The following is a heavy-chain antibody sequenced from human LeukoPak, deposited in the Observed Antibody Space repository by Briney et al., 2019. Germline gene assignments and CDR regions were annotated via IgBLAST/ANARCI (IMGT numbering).Heavy chain of an antibody. CDR3: ARGGSYGGIGDY. Sequence: SQTLSLTCTVSGGSISSGAYYWNWLRQLPGKGLEWIGYISYSGSTYYNPSLKSRVTISVDTSKNQISLKVNSVTAADTAVYYCARGGSYGGIGDYWGQGTLVTVSS. CDR1: GGSISSGAYY. D-gene: IGHD1-26*01. CDR2: ISYSGST. J-gene: IGHJ4*02. V-gene: IGHV4-31*03.